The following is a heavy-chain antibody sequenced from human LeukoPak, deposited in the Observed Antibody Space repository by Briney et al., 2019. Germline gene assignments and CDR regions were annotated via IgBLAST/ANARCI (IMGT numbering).Heavy chain of an antibody. J-gene: IGHJ4*02. CDR3: ARDRGRRVFDY. Sequence: SETLSLTCAVYGGSFSGYYWSWIRQPPGKGLEWIGEINHSGSTNYNPSLKSRVTISVDTSKNQFSLRLSSVTAADTAVYYCARDRGRRVFDYWGQGTLVTVSS. V-gene: IGHV4-34*01. D-gene: IGHD3-16*01. CDR2: INHSGST. CDR1: GGSFSGYY.